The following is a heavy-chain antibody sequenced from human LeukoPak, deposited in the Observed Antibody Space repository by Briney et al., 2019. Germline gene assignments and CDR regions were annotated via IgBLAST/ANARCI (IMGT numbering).Heavy chain of an antibody. CDR2: ISAYNGNT. Sequence: ASVKVSCKASGYTFTSYGISWVRQAPGQGLEWMGWISAYNGNTNYAQKLQGRVTMTTDTSTSTAYMELRSLRSDDTAVYYCARGSYGYYDSSGYYYGPPHFDYWGQGTLVTVSS. D-gene: IGHD3-22*01. CDR3: ARGSYGYYDSSGYYYGPPHFDY. V-gene: IGHV1-18*01. J-gene: IGHJ4*02. CDR1: GYTFTSYG.